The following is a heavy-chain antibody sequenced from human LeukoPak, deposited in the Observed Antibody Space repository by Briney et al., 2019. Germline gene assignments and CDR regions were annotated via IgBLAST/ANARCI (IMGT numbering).Heavy chain of an antibody. CDR3: VRDGAKGTSGDAFDI. D-gene: IGHD1-1*01. CDR1: GGSISGYY. J-gene: IGHJ3*02. Sequence: SETLSLTCAVSGGSISGYYWSWIRQPAGKGLEWLGRIYGSGGANYHPSLKSRVTIYADTLKSQLSLKLTSVAAADTAIYYCVRDGAKGTSGDAFDIWGQGTMVTVSS. CDR2: IYGSGGA. V-gene: IGHV4-4*07.